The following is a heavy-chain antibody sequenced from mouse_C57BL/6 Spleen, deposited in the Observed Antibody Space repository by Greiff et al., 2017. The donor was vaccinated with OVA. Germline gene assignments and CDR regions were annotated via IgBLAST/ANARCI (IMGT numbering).Heavy chain of an antibody. CDR3: ARSGEYGYGFAY. CDR1: GFTFTDYY. Sequence: EVMLVESGGGLVQPGGSLSLSCAASGFTFTDYYMSWVRQPPGKALEWLGFIRNKANGYTTEYSEAVKGRFTISRDNSQSKLYLQMNTLRAEDDATCYCARSGEYGYGFAYWGQGTLVTVSA. V-gene: IGHV7-3*01. D-gene: IGHD2-2*01. CDR2: IRNKANGYTT. J-gene: IGHJ3*01.